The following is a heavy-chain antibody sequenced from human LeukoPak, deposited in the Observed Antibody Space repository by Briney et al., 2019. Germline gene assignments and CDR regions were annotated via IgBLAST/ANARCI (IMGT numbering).Heavy chain of an antibody. CDR3: AKDSGYSSSWYDFDY. J-gene: IGHJ4*02. V-gene: IGHV3-23*01. CDR2: ISGSGGST. Sequence: PWGSLRLSCAASGFTFSSYAMTWVRQAPGKGLEWVSAISGSGGSTYYADSVKGRFTMSRDNSKNTLYLQMSSLRAEDTAVYHCAKDSGYSSSWYDFDYWGQGTLVTVSS. D-gene: IGHD6-13*01. CDR1: GFTFSSYA.